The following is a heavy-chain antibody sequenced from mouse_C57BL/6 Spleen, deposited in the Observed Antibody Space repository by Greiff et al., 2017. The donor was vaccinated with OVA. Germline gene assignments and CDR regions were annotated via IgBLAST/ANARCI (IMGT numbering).Heavy chain of an antibody. D-gene: IGHD1-1*01. CDR3: AKSVSTVECCAMEC. CDR2: IYPGDGDT. J-gene: IGHJ4*01. CDR1: GYSFSNYW. Sequence: VQLQQSGAELVKPGASVKISCKASGYSFSNYWMNWVKQRPGKGLEWIGQIYPGDGDTNYNGKFKGKATLTADKSSSTAYMQLSSLTSEDSAVYFCAKSVSTVECCAMECWGQGTSVTVSS. V-gene: IGHV1-80*01.